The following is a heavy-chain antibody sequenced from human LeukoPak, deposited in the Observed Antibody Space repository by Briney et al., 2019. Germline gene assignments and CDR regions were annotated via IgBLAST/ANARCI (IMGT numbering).Heavy chain of an antibody. V-gene: IGHV3-30-3*01. CDR3: AGSVADSFDI. CDR1: GFTFSVYT. Sequence: GGSLRLSCTASGFTFSVYTIHWVRQAPGKGLEWVAMISFDGSNKYYADSVKGRFTISRDNSKNTLYLQMNSLRAEDTAVYHCAGSVADSFDIWGQGTMVTVSS. CDR2: ISFDGSNK. D-gene: IGHD6-19*01. J-gene: IGHJ3*02.